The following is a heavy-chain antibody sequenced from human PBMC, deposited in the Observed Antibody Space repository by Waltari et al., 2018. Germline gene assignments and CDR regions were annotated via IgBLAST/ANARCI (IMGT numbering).Heavy chain of an antibody. D-gene: IGHD6-13*01. CDR3: ARRGYIAAANSYYYGMDV. J-gene: IGHJ6*02. Sequence: QLQLQESGPGLVKPSETLSLTCTVSGGSISSSSYYWGWIRQPPGKGLEWIGSIYYSGSTYYNPSLKSRVTISVDTSKNQFSLKLSSVTAADTAVYYCARRGYIAAANSYYYGMDVWGQGTTVTVSS. V-gene: IGHV4-39*01. CDR2: IYYSGST. CDR1: GGSISSSSYY.